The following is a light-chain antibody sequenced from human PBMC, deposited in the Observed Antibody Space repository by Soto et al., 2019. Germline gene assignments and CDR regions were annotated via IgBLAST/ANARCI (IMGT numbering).Light chain of an antibody. Sequence: PVERGTVSFKASQSVRSSHLAWYQQKPGQAPRLLIYGASSRATGIPDRFSGSGSGTDFTLTISRLEPEDFAVYSCQQYSSSPATFGEGTKVDIK. CDR3: QQYSSSPAT. V-gene: IGKV3-20*01. CDR2: GAS. CDR1: QSVRSSH. J-gene: IGKJ1*01.